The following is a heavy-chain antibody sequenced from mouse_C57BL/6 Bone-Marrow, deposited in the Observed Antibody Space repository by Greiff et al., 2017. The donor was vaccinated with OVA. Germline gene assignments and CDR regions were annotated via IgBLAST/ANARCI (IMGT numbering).Heavy chain of an antibody. V-gene: IGHV1-76*01. Sequence: LQESGAELVRPGASVKLSCKASGYTFTDYYINWVKQRPGQGLEWIARIYPGSGNTYYNEKFKGKATLTAEKSSSTAYMQLSSLTSEDSAVDFCAREIYYGNFDVWGTGTTVTVSS. CDR2: IYPGSGNT. CDR1: GYTFTDYY. D-gene: IGHD2-1*01. CDR3: AREIYYGNFDV. J-gene: IGHJ1*03.